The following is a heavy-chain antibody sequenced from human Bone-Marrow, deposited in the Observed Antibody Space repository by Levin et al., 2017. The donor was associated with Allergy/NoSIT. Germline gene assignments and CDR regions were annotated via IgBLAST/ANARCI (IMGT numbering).Heavy chain of an antibody. J-gene: IGHJ3*01. Sequence: LSLTCAASGFTFSSYAMHWVRQAPGKGLEWVALISYDGGTKYYADSVQGRFIISRDNSQKTLYLQLSSLRLEDTAMYFCAKDLGDGCNAWGAFDVWGQGTIVTVSS. CDR1: GFTFSSYA. CDR3: AKDLGDGCNAWGAFDV. CDR2: ISYDGGTK. D-gene: IGHD5-24*01. V-gene: IGHV3-30-3*02.